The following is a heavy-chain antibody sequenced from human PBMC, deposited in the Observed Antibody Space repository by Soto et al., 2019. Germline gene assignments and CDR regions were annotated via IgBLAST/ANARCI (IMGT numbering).Heavy chain of an antibody. D-gene: IGHD5-18*01. CDR2: INHSGST. CDR1: GGSFSGYY. J-gene: IGHJ6*02. Sequence: QVQLQQWGAGLLKPSETLSLTCAVYGGSFSGYYWSWIRQPPGKGLELIGEINHSGSTNYNPSLKSRVTISVDTSKNQFSLKLSSVTAADTAVYYCARERVGIQLWLAYYYGMDVWGQGTTVTVSS. V-gene: IGHV4-34*01. CDR3: ARERVGIQLWLAYYYGMDV.